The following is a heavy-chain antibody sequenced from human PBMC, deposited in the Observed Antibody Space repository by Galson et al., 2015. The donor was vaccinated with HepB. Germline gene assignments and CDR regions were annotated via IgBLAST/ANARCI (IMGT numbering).Heavy chain of an antibody. V-gene: IGHV3-43*01. Sequence: SLRLSCAASGFTFDDYTMHWVRQAPGKGLEWVSLINWDGGSTYYADSVKGRFTISRDNSKNSLYLQMNSLRTEDTALYYCAKDMEVDTAMGSGFDYWGQGTLVTVSS. CDR3: AKDMEVDTAMGSGFDY. CDR1: GFTFDDYT. CDR2: INWDGGST. D-gene: IGHD5-18*01. J-gene: IGHJ4*02.